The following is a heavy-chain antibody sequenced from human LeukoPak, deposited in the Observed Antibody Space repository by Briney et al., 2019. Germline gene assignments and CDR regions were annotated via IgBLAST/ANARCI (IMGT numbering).Heavy chain of an antibody. V-gene: IGHV1-8*01. D-gene: IGHD6-13*01. CDR1: GYTFTSYD. CDR3: ARDLRKQQRSGGY. J-gene: IGHJ4*02. Sequence: ALVKVSCKASGYTFTSYDINWVRQAPGQRLEWMGWMNPNSGNTGYAQKFQGRVTMTRNTSISTAYMELSSLRSEDTAVYYCARDLRKQQRSGGYWGQGTLVTVSS. CDR2: MNPNSGNT.